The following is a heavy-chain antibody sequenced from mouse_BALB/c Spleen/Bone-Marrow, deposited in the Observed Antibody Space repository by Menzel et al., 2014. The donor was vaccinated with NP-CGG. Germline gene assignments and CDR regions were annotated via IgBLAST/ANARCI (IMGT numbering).Heavy chain of an antibody. CDR2: IWAGGST. J-gene: IGHJ2*01. D-gene: IGHD1-2*01. Sequence: VKLMESGLGLVAPSQSLSITCTVSGFSLTSYGVHWVRQPPGKGLEWLGVIWAGGSTNYNSALMSRLSISKDNSKSQVFLKMNSLQTDDTAMYYCARGFHLDYWGQSTTLIVSS. V-gene: IGHV2-9*02. CDR3: ARGFHLDY. CDR1: GFSLTSYG.